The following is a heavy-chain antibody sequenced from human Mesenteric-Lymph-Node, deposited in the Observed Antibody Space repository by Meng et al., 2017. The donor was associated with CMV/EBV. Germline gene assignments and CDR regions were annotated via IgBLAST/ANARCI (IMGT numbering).Heavy chain of an antibody. CDR2: ISSSSTYI. CDR1: GFTFSTFS. J-gene: IGHJ4*02. CDR3: ARDRMSYGTDNFDY. D-gene: IGHD3-16*01. V-gene: IGHV3-21*01. Sequence: GESLKISCAASGFTFSTFSMNWVRQAPGKGLEWVSSISSSSTYIYYADSVKGRFTIARDNAKNSLYLQMNSLRAEDTAVYYCARDRMSYGTDNFDYWGQGTLVTVSS.